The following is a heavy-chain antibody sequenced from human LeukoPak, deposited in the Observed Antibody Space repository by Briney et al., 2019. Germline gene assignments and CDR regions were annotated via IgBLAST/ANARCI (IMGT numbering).Heavy chain of an antibody. CDR1: VCTFSSYA. CDR3: AGSSYGDYGFTTSSFDY. V-gene: IGHV1-69*04. Sequence: SSVTVSCKASVCTFSSYAISWVRQAPGQGLEWMGRIIPIFGIANYAQKFQGRVTITADKSTSTAYMELSSLRSEDTAVYYCAGSSYGDYGFTTSSFDYWGQGTLVTVSS. J-gene: IGHJ4*02. D-gene: IGHD4-17*01. CDR2: IIPIFGIA.